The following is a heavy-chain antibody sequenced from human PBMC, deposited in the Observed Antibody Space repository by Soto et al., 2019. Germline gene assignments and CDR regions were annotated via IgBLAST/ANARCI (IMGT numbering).Heavy chain of an antibody. CDR2: VIPILGVV. CDR3: VRESVGDYPLLDY. D-gene: IGHD4-17*01. V-gene: IGHV1-69*08. J-gene: IGHJ4*01. CDR1: GGYYRSYT. Sequence: QVQVVQSGAEVKKPGSSVKVSCKASGGYYRSYTITWVRQAPGQGLEWMGRVIPILGVVNYAQKFQGKVTFTADKSMSTAYMELSSLRSDDTAVYYCVRESVGDYPLLDYWGQGTLVTVSS.